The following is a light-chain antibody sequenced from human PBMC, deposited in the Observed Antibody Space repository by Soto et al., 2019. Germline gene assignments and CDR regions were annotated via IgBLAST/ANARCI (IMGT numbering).Light chain of an antibody. Sequence: QSALTQPASVSGSPGQSITISCTGTSSDVGSYNFVSWYQQHPGKAPKLMIYEGSKRPSGVSNRFSGSKSGYTASLTISGLQAEDEAAYYCCSYAGTSTLGVFGGGTKLTVL. CDR2: EGS. CDR1: SSDVGSYNF. J-gene: IGLJ3*02. V-gene: IGLV2-23*01. CDR3: CSYAGTSTLGV.